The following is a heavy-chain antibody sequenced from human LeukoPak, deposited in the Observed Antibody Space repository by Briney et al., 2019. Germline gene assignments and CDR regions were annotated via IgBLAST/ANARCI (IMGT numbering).Heavy chain of an antibody. CDR1: GFTFSEYF. Sequence: GGSLRLSCAPSGFTFSEYFMTWIGQAPRKGLEWVSYISITGSHTDYVESGKGRFTISRDTAKNSLYLQMNSLRVEGTAIYYCATNPLGYCSYGSCGGNYWGHGTLVTVSS. CDR3: ATNPLGYCSYGSCGGNY. V-gene: IGHV3-11*03. J-gene: IGHJ4*01. CDR2: ISITGSHT. D-gene: IGHD2-8*01.